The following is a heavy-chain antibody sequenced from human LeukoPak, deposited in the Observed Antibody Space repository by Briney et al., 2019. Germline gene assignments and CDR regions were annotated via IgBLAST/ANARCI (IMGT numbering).Heavy chain of an antibody. D-gene: IGHD3-10*01. V-gene: IGHV1-18*01. CDR3: ARDRGTGSGSRSWFDP. J-gene: IGHJ5*02. Sequence: ASVKVSCKASGYTFTSCGISWVRQAPGQGLEWMGWINPDNGNTNYAQKLQGRVTMTTDTSTTTAYMELRSLTSDDTAVYYCARDRGTGSGSRSWFDPWGQGTLVTVSS. CDR2: INPDNGNT. CDR1: GYTFTSCG.